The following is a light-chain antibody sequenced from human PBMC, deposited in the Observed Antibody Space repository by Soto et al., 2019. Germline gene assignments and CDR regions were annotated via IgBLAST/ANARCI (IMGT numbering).Light chain of an antibody. V-gene: IGLV2-14*01. J-gene: IGLJ1*01. CDR1: SGDIGSYNR. CDR2: EVT. CDR3: SSYTNINTRACV. Sequence: QSVLTQPASVSGSPGQSITISCTGTSGDIGSYNRVSWYQQHPGKAPKLIIYEVTDRPSGVSTRFSGTKSGNTASLTISGLQAEDEAEYYCSSYTNINTRACVFGTRTKVTVL.